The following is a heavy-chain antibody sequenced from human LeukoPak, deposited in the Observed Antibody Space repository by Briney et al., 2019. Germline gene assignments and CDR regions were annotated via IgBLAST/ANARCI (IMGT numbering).Heavy chain of an antibody. Sequence: QPGGSLRLSCAASGFTFSHFGMHWVRQVPGRGLGWVAVIWNDGSSKYYADSVKGRFTISRDNFQNRVDLHMTSLRVEDTAIYYCAKDAQRGFDYSNSLEYWGQGTLVAVSS. CDR2: IWNDGSSK. D-gene: IGHD4-11*01. V-gene: IGHV3-33*06. CDR3: AKDAQRGFDYSNSLEY. CDR1: GFTFSHFG. J-gene: IGHJ4*02.